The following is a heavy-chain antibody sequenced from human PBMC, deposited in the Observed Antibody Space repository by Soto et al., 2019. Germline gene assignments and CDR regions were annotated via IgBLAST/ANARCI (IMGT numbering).Heavy chain of an antibody. CDR1: GVSISNSSYY. CDR3: ARHGSN. V-gene: IGHV4-39*01. Sequence: PSETLSLTCTVSGVSISNSSYYWGWIRRPPGKGLEWIGTIYYSGITYYNPSLKSRVTISVDTSKNQFSLKLTSVTAADTAVYYCARHGSNRGQGTPVTVSS. CDR2: IYYSGIT. J-gene: IGHJ4*02.